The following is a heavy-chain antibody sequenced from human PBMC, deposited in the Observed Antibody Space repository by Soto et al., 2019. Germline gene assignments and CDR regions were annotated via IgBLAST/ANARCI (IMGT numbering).Heavy chain of an antibody. CDR2: TYYRSKWYN. D-gene: IGHD6-19*01. J-gene: IGHJ6*02. Sequence: SQTLSLTCAISGDSVSSDSAAWNWIRQSPSRGLGWLGRTYYRSKWYNDYAVSVNGRITINPDTSKNHFSLQLNSVTPEDTAVYYCVRSRVFIAVAGMATYYYYYGMDVWGQGTTVTVSS. CDR3: VRSRVFIAVAGMATYYYYYGMDV. V-gene: IGHV6-1*01. CDR1: GDSVSSDSAA.